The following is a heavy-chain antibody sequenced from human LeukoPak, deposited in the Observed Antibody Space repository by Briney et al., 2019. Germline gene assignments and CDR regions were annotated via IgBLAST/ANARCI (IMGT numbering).Heavy chain of an antibody. V-gene: IGHV4-34*01. CDR3: ARGDYGGNPFDS. CDR2: ITHSGST. Sequence: SETLSLTCAVYGGSFSGYYWSWICQPPGKGLEWIGEITHSGSTNYNPSLKSRVTISVDTSKNQFSLKLSSVTAADTAVYYCARGDYGGNPFDSWGRGTLVTVSS. D-gene: IGHD4-23*01. J-gene: IGHJ4*02. CDR1: GGSFSGYY.